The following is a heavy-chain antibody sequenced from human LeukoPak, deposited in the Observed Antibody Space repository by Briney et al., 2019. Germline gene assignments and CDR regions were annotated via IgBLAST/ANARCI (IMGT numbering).Heavy chain of an antibody. CDR3: AAAPGTTMASYWYFDL. J-gene: IGHJ2*01. CDR1: GGSISSYY. CDR2: IYYTGST. Sequence: PSETLSLTCTVSGGSISSYYWSWIQQPPGKGLEWIGYIYYTGSTYYNPSLKSRVTISIDTSKSQFSLKLTSVTAADTAVYYCAAAPGTTMASYWYFDLWGRGTLVTVSS. D-gene: IGHD6-13*01. V-gene: IGHV4-59*04.